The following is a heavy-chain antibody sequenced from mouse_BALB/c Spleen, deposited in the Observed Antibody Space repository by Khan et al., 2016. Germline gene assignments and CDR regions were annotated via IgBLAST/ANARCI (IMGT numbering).Heavy chain of an antibody. Sequence: QVQLQQSGPELVRPGVSVKISCKGSGYTFTDYAMHWVKQRHGKSLEWIGVISTYSGNTNYNQKFKGKATMTVAKSSSPAYMELARMTSEDSAIYYCARWGLRLYFDVWCAVTSVTVSS. D-gene: IGHD2-2*01. CDR1: GYTFTDYA. J-gene: IGHJ1*01. CDR2: ISTYSGNT. CDR3: ARWGLRLYFDV. V-gene: IGHV1S137*01.